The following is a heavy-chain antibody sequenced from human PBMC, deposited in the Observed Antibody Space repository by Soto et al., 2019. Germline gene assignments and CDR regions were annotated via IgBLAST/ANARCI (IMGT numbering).Heavy chain of an antibody. Sequence: ASVKVSCKASGGTYSSYAISWVRQAPGQGLEWMGGIIPIFGTANYAQKFQGRVTITADESTSTAYMELSSLRSEDTAVYYCARDRVDGYCSGGSCSGSYWGQGTLVTVSS. CDR2: IIPIFGTA. J-gene: IGHJ4*02. D-gene: IGHD2-15*01. CDR3: ARDRVDGYCSGGSCSGSY. CDR1: GGTYSSYA. V-gene: IGHV1-69*13.